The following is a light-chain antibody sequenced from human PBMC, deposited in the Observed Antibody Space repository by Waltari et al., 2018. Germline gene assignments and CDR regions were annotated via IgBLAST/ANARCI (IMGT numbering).Light chain of an antibody. CDR3: QQYNNWPPLFT. CDR2: GAS. CDR1: QSVSSN. J-gene: IGKJ3*01. Sequence: EIVMTQSPATLSVSPGDRATLSCRASQSVSSNLAWYQQKPGQAPRLLIYGASTRATGIPARFSGTESGTEFTLTVSSLQSEDFAVYYCQQYNNWPPLFTFGPGTKVDMK. V-gene: IGKV3D-15*01.